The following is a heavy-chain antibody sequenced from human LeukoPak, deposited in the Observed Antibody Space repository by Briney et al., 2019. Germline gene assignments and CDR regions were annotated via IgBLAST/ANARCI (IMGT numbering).Heavy chain of an antibody. CDR3: ARDSRFYSYGYYYYYMDV. Sequence: SETLSLTCTVSGGSISSYYWSWIRQPPGKGREWSGYIYYSGSTNYNPSLKSRVTISVDTSKNQFSLKLSSVTAADTAVYYCARDSRFYSYGYYYYYMDVWGKGTTVTVSS. J-gene: IGHJ6*03. CDR2: IYYSGST. V-gene: IGHV4-59*01. CDR1: GGSISSYY. D-gene: IGHD5-18*01.